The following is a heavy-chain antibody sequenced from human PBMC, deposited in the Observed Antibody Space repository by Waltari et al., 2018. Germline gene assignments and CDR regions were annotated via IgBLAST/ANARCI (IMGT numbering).Heavy chain of an antibody. J-gene: IGHJ4*02. CDR3: AKDPGGGGDY. V-gene: IGHV3-23*01. Sequence: EVQLLESGGGLVQPGGSLRLSCAASGFTFSSYAMSWVRQAPGRGLDWCSAISGSGASKYYGDAVKGRVTISRDNSKNTLYLQMSGLSADDTAVYYCAKDPGGGGDYWGQGTLVTVSS. D-gene: IGHD3-10*01. CDR2: ISGSGASK. CDR1: GFTFSSYA.